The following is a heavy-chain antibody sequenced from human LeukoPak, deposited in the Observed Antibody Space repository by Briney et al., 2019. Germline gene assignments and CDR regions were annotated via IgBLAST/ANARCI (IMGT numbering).Heavy chain of an antibody. CDR1: GFTFSSYG. Sequence: GGSLRLSCAASGFTFSSYGMHWDRQAPGKGLEWVAVIWYDGSNKFYGDSVKGRFTISRDNSKNTVHLQMNSLRVEDTAVYYCAKAFCDGDCYGGPFEFWGQGNLVTVSS. V-gene: IGHV3-33*06. J-gene: IGHJ4*02. CDR3: AKAFCDGDCYGGPFEF. CDR2: IWYDGSNK. D-gene: IGHD2-21*02.